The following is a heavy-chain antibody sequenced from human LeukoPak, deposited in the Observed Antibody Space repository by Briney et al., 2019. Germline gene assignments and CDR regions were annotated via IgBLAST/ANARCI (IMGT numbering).Heavy chain of an antibody. CDR1: GGSFSGYY. V-gene: IGHV4-34*01. CDR3: ARAATVTTLGGD. Sequence: SETLSLTCAVYGGSFSGYYWSWIRQPPGKGLEWIGEINHSGSTNYNPPLKSRVTISVDTSKNQFSLKLSSVTAADTAVYYCARAATVTTLGGDWGQGTLVTVSS. J-gene: IGHJ4*02. CDR2: INHSGST. D-gene: IGHD4-17*01.